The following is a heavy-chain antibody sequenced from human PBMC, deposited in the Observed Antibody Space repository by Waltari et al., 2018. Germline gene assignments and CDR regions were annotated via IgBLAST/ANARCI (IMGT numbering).Heavy chain of an antibody. CDR2: IYSGGST. J-gene: IGHJ6*02. Sequence: VQLVESGGGLIQPGGSLRLSCAASGFTVSSNYMSWVRQAPGQGLEWVSVIYSGGSTYYADSVKGRFTISRDNSKNTRYLQMNSLRAEDTAVYYCARDTDYGGNSGLGRGMDVWGQGTTVTVSS. V-gene: IGHV3-53*01. CDR3: ARDTDYGGNSGLGRGMDV. CDR1: GFTVSSNY. D-gene: IGHD4-17*01.